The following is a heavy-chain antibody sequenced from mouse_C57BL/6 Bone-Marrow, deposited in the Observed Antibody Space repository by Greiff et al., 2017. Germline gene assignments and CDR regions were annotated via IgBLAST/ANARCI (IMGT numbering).Heavy chain of an antibody. Sequence: VKLMESGPGLVAPSQSLSITCTVSGFSLTSYGVHWVRQPPGKGLEWLVVIWSDGSTTYNSALKSRLSSRKDNSKSQVVVKMNSLQTDDTAMYYCARHDFDGYYNFAYWGQGTLVTVSA. D-gene: IGHD2-3*01. CDR2: IWSDGST. J-gene: IGHJ3*01. CDR1: GFSLTSYG. CDR3: ARHDFDGYYNFAY. V-gene: IGHV2-6-1*01.